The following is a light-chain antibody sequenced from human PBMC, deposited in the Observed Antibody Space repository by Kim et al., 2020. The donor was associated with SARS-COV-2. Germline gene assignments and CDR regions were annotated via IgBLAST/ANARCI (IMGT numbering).Light chain of an antibody. CDR1: SSDVGGYYH. CDR2: EVN. J-gene: IGLJ2*01. CDR3: FSYADNNIIGS. V-gene: IGLV2-8*01. Sequence: QSVTISCTRTSSDVGGYYHVSWYQQHPGKAPKLLIYEVNKRPSGVPDRFSGSKSGNTASLTVSGLQAEDEADYYCFSYADNNIIGSFDGGTQLTVL.